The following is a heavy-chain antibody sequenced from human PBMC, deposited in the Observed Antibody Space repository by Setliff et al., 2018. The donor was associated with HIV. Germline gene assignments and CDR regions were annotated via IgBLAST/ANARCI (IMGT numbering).Heavy chain of an antibody. V-gene: IGHV3-48*01. CDR3: ARPFGVASGNGAFDI. J-gene: IGHJ3*02. CDR1: GFTFSSYS. CDR2: ISSSSSTI. D-gene: IGHD3-3*01. Sequence: SCAASGFTFSSYSMNWVRQAPGKGLEWVSYISSSSSTIYYADSVKGRFAISRDNAKNSLYLQMNSLRAEDTAVYYCARPFGVASGNGAFDIWGQGTMVTVSS.